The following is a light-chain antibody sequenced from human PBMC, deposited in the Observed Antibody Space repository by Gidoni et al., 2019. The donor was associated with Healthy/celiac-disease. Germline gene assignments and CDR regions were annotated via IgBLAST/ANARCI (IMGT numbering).Light chain of an antibody. Sequence: IQLTQSPSSLSASVGDRVTITCRASQGISSYLAWYQQKPGKDPKLLIYAASTLQSGVPSRFSGSGSGTDFTLTISSLQPEDFSTYYCQHLNSYPFTFGGGTKVEIK. CDR1: QGISSY. V-gene: IGKV1-9*01. CDR2: AAS. J-gene: IGKJ4*01. CDR3: QHLNSYPFT.